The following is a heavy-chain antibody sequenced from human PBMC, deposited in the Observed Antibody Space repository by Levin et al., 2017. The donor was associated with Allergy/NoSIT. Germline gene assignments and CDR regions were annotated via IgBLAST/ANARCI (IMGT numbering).Heavy chain of an antibody. D-gene: IGHD4-17*01. CDR1: GGSISSSSYY. Sequence: SETLSLTCTVSGGSISSSSYYWGWIRQPPGKGLEWIGSIYYSGSTYYNPSLKSRVTISVDTSKNQFSLKLSSVTAADTAVYYCARHSTVPHFDYWGQGTLVTVSS. CDR2: IYYSGST. V-gene: IGHV4-39*01. CDR3: ARHSTVPHFDY. J-gene: IGHJ4*02.